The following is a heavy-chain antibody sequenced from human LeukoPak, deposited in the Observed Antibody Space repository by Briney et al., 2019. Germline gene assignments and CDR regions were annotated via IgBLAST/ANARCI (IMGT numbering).Heavy chain of an antibody. CDR2: IIPIFGTA. Sequence: GSSVKVSCKASGGTFSSYAISWARQAPGQGLEWMGGIIPIFGTANYAQKFQGRVTITADESTSTAYMELSSLRSEDTAVYYCASCSGGSCYTYYYYYGMDVWGQGTTVTVSS. D-gene: IGHD2-15*01. CDR1: GGTFSSYA. J-gene: IGHJ6*02. CDR3: ASCSGGSCYTYYYYYGMDV. V-gene: IGHV1-69*01.